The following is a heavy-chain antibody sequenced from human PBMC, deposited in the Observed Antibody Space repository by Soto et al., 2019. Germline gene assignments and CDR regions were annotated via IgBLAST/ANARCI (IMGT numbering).Heavy chain of an antibody. V-gene: IGHV1-58*01. CDR3: AAELGRVSVLSDGMDV. CDR2: IVVGSGNT. CDR1: GFTFTSSA. J-gene: IGHJ6*02. Sequence: SVKVSCKASGFTFTSSAVQWVRQARGQRLEWIGWIVVGSGNTNYAQKFQERVTITRDMSTSTAYMELSSLRSEDTAVYYCAAELGRVSVLSDGMDVWGQGTTVTVSS. D-gene: IGHD3-16*02.